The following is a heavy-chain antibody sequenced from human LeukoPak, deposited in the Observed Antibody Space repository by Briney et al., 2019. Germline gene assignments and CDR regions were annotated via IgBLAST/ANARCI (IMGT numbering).Heavy chain of an antibody. J-gene: IGHJ4*02. Sequence: GGSLRLSCSASGFSFSDYDMNWFRQAPGKGLECISSISGRSSHVYYGDSVKGRSSISRDNAMNSVFLQMNSLGVDDTAVYYCGRAFPPLRTASAGDLWGQGTLVTVSS. D-gene: IGHD3-16*01. CDR3: GRAFPPLRTASAGDL. V-gene: IGHV3-21*01. CDR2: ISGRSSHV. CDR1: GFSFSDYD.